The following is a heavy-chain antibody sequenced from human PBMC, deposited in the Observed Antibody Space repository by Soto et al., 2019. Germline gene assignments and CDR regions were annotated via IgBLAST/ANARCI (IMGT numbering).Heavy chain of an antibody. V-gene: IGHV4-30-4*01. J-gene: IGHJ4*02. CDR2: IYYSGST. CDR1: GGSISSGDYY. CDR3: ARDLRSGSYLPD. D-gene: IGHD1-26*01. Sequence: PSETLSLTCTVSGGSISSGDYYWSWIRQPPGKGLEWIGYIYYSGSTYYNPSLKSRVAISVDTSKNQFSLKLSSVTAADTAVYYCARDLRSGSYLPDWGQGTLVTVSS.